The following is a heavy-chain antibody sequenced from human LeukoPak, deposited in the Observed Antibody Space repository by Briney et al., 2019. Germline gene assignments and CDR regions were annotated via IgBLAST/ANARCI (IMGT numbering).Heavy chain of an antibody. J-gene: IGHJ5*02. D-gene: IGHD1-1*01. V-gene: IGHV3-48*04. CDR3: ARDVSYHYNWNDVGSWFDP. CDR2: ISSSSSTI. Sequence: GGSLRLSCAASGFTFSSYSMNWVRQAPGKGLEWVSYISSSSSTIYYADSAKGRFTISRDNAKNSLYLQMNSLRAEDTAVYYCARDVSYHYNWNDVGSWFDPWGQGTLVTVSS. CDR1: GFTFSSYS.